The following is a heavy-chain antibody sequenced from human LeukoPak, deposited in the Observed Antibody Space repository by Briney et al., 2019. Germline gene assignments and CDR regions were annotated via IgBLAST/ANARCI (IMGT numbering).Heavy chain of an antibody. J-gene: IGHJ3*02. CDR2: ISYDGSNK. CDR3: ARDQYYDSSGYLGTQDAFDI. D-gene: IGHD3-22*01. Sequence: GGSLRLSCAASGFTFSRHTMHWVRQAPGKGLEWVAVISYDGSNKYYADSVKGRFTISRDNSKNTLYLQMNSLRAEDTAVYYCARDQYYDSSGYLGTQDAFDIWGQGTMVTVSS. CDR1: GFTFSRHT. V-gene: IGHV3-30*04.